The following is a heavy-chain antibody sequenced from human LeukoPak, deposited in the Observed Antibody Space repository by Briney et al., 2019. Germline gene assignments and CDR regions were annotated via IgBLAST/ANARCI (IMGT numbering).Heavy chain of an antibody. CDR2: ISSSGSYI. V-gene: IGHV3-21*01. Sequence: GGSLRLSCAASGFTFSSYSMNWVRQAPGKGLEWVSSISSSGSYIYYADSVKGRSTISRDNAKNSLYLQMNSLRAEDTAVYYCAIDIVVVPAANDAFDIWGQGTMVTVSS. CDR1: GFTFSSYS. J-gene: IGHJ3*02. CDR3: AIDIVVVPAANDAFDI. D-gene: IGHD2-2*01.